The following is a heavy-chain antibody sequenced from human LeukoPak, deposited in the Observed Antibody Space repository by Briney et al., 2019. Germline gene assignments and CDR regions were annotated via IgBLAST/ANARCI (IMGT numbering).Heavy chain of an antibody. D-gene: IGHD1-26*01. CDR1: GYTFTGYY. Sequence: ASVKVSCKASGYTFTGYYMHWVRQAPGQGLEWMGWINPNSGGTNYAQKFQGRVTMTRDTSISTAYMELSRLRSDDTAVYYCARGSIVRATDDFDYWGQGTLVTVSS. V-gene: IGHV1-2*02. CDR3: ARGSIVRATDDFDY. J-gene: IGHJ4*02. CDR2: INPNSGGT.